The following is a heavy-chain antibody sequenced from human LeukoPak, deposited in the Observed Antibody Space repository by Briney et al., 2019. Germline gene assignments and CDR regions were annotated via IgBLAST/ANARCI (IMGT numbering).Heavy chain of an antibody. CDR3: ARGKAAAKDY. D-gene: IGHD6-13*01. Sequence: GGSLRLPCAASGFTFSSYSMNWVRQAPGKGLEWVSSISSSSSYIYYADSVKGRFTISRDNAKNSLYLQMNSLRAEDTAVYYCARGKAAAKDYWGQGTLVTVSS. CDR2: ISSSSSYI. CDR1: GFTFSSYS. J-gene: IGHJ4*02. V-gene: IGHV3-21*01.